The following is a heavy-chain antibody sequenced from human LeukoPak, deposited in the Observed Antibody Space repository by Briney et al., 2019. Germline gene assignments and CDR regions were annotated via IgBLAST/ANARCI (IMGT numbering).Heavy chain of an antibody. CDR2: IYSGATT. Sequence: GGSLRLSCAASGFTVSNNYMNWVRQAPGKGLEWVSGIYSGATTYYADSVKGRFTISRDNSKNTLSLQMNSLRAEDTAVYYCARELRIVDTTMLNYYYYYYMDVWGKGTTVTVSS. CDR3: ARELRIVDTTMLNYYYYYYMDV. D-gene: IGHD5-18*01. V-gene: IGHV3-53*01. CDR1: GFTVSNNY. J-gene: IGHJ6*03.